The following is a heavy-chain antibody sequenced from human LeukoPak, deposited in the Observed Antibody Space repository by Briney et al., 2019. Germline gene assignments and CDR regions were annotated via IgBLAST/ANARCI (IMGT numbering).Heavy chain of an antibody. V-gene: IGHV1-2*06. Sequence: ASVKVSCKASGYTFTDYYIHWVRQAPGQGLEWMGRINPNSGGTNYAQNFQGKVTVTRDTSISTVYVELSGLRSDDTAVYYCTRYYYHTSGFDYWGQGTLVTVSS. CDR1: GYTFTDYY. CDR2: INPNSGGT. D-gene: IGHD3-22*01. J-gene: IGHJ4*02. CDR3: TRYYYHTSGFDY.